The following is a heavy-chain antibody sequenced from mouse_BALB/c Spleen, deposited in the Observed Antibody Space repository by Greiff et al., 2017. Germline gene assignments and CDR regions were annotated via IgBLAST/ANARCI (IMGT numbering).Heavy chain of an antibody. D-gene: IGHD2-2*01. CDR1: GFTFSSFG. J-gene: IGHJ2*01. CDR3: ARSGGYDGGFDY. V-gene: IGHV5-17*02. CDR2: ISSGSSTI. Sequence: DVKLVESGGGLVQPGGSRKLSCAASGFTFSSFGMHWVRQAPEKGLEWVAYISSGSSTIYYADTVKGRFTISRDNPKNTLFLQMTSLRSEDTAMYYCARSGGYDGGFDYWGQGTTLTVSS.